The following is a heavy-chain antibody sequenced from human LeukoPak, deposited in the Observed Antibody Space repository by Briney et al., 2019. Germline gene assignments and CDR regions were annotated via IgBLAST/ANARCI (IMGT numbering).Heavy chain of an antibody. V-gene: IGHV3-9*01. Sequence: GRSLRLSCAASGFTFDDYAMHWVRQAPGKGLEWVSGISWNSGSIGYADSVKGRFTISRDNAKNSLYLQMNSLRAEDTALYYCAKGIARQLGGTFDCWGQGTLVTVSS. CDR2: ISWNSGSI. J-gene: IGHJ4*02. CDR1: GFTFDDYA. D-gene: IGHD6-6*01. CDR3: AKGIARQLGGTFDC.